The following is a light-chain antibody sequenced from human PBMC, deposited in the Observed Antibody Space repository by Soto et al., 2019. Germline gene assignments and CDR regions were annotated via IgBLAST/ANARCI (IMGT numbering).Light chain of an antibody. J-gene: IGKJ4*01. CDR1: QSVSRY. V-gene: IGKV3-11*01. CDR2: DAS. Sequence: EIVLTQSPATLSLSPGERATLPCRASQSVSRYLAWYQQKPGQAPRLLINDASNRATGIPARFSGSGSGTDFTLTISSLEPEDFAVYYCQQRXDWPITFGGGTKV. CDR3: QQRXDWPIT.